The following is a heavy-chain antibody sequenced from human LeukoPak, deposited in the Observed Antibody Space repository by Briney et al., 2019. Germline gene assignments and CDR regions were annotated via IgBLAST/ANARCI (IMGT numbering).Heavy chain of an antibody. Sequence: GGSLRLSCAASGFDFSDFYMHWVRQASGRGLEWVGLIRTKPNSYTAVYAASVKGRFTISRDDSKNTAYLQMNSLKAEDTAVYYCTRQHCSGGTCSYVDYWGQGTLVTVSS. V-gene: IGHV3-73*01. CDR1: GFDFSDFY. CDR2: IRTKPNSYTA. CDR3: TRQHCSGGTCSYVDY. D-gene: IGHD2-15*01. J-gene: IGHJ4*02.